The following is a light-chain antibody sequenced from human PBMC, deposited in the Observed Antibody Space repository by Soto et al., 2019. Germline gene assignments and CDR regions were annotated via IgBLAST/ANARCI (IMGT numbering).Light chain of an antibody. CDR1: SSNIGGNS. V-gene: IGLV1-51*01. J-gene: IGLJ1*01. CDR2: DDD. Sequence: QSVMTQPHSVSAAPGQEVTISCSGSSSNIGGNSVSWYQQLPGTAPKLLIYDDDKRPSGIPDRFSGSKSGTSATLGITGFQTGDEADYYCGSWDSSLSAYVFGTGTKLTVL. CDR3: GSWDSSLSAYV.